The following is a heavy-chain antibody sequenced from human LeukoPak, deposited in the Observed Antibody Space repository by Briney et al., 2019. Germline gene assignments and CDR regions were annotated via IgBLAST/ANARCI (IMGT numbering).Heavy chain of an antibody. CDR3: ATASYSSGWYYFDY. D-gene: IGHD6-19*01. CDR1: GYTLTELS. Sequence: ASVKVSCKVSGYTLTELSMHWVRQAPGKGLEGMGGFDPEDGETIYAQKFQGRVTMTEDTSTDTAYMELSSLRSEDTAVYYCATASYSSGWYYFDYWGQGTLVTVSS. V-gene: IGHV1-24*01. CDR2: FDPEDGET. J-gene: IGHJ4*02.